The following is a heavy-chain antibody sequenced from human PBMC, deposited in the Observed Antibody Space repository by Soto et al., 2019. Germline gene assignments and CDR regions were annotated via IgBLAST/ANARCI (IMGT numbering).Heavy chain of an antibody. Sequence: SETLSLTCTVSGGSISSGGYYWSWIRQHPGKGLEWIGYIYYSGSTNYNPSLKSRVTISVETSKNQFSLKLSSVTAADTAVYYCARGTTIFGVVNHFDYWGQGTLVTVSS. D-gene: IGHD3-3*01. V-gene: IGHV4-61*08. CDR2: IYYSGST. CDR3: ARGTTIFGVVNHFDY. J-gene: IGHJ4*02. CDR1: GGSISSGGYY.